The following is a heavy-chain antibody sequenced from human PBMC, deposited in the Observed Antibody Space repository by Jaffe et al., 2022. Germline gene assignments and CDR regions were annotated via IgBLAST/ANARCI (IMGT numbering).Heavy chain of an antibody. CDR3: ARDHRITMVRGVMNWFDP. CDR1: GGSISSGSYY. D-gene: IGHD3-10*01. V-gene: IGHV4-61*02. CDR2: IYTSGST. J-gene: IGHJ5*02. Sequence: QVQLQESGPGLVKPSQTLSLTCTVSGGSISSGSYYWSWIRQPAGKGLEWIGRIYTSGSTNYNPSLKSRVTISVDTSKNQFSLKLSSVTAADTAVYYCARDHRITMVRGVMNWFDPWGQGTLVTVSS.